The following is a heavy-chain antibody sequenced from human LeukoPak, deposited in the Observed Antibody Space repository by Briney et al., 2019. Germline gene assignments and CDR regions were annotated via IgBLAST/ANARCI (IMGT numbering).Heavy chain of an antibody. CDR3: ANHRGDILTGYFDY. D-gene: IGHD3-9*01. J-gene: IGHJ4*02. Sequence: GGSLRLSCAGSGFTFSSYSMNWVRQAPGKGLEWVSSISSSSSYIYYADSVKGRFTISRDNAKNSLYLQMNSLRAEDTAVYYCANHRGDILTGYFDYWGQGTLVTVSS. CDR1: GFTFSSYS. CDR2: ISSSSSYI. V-gene: IGHV3-21*01.